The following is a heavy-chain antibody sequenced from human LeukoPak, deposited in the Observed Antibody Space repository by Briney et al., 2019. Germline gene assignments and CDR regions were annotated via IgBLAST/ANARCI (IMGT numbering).Heavy chain of an antibody. CDR1: GYTFTSYG. Sequence: ASVKVSCKASGYTFTSYGISWVRQAPGQGLEWMGWISAYNGNTNYAQKLQGRVTMTTDTSTSTAYTELRSLRSDDTAVYYCARVSHYYDSSGYPDYWGQGTLVTVSS. CDR3: ARVSHYYDSSGYPDY. J-gene: IGHJ4*02. CDR2: ISAYNGNT. D-gene: IGHD3-22*01. V-gene: IGHV1-18*01.